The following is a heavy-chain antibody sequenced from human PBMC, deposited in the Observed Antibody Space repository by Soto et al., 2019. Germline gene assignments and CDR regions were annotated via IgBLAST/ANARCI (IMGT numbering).Heavy chain of an antibody. CDR3: TMRRGFSCPGANGMGT. D-gene: IGHD2-15*01. CDR2: IKSKTDGGTT. CDR1: GFTFSNAW. Sequence: GGSLRLSCAASGFTFSNAWMNWVRQAPGKGLEWVGRIKSKTDGGTTDYAAPVKGRFTISRDDSKNTLYLQMNSLKTEDTAVYSCTMRRGFSCPGANGMGTWGKGSRV. V-gene: IGHV3-15*07. J-gene: IGHJ6*04.